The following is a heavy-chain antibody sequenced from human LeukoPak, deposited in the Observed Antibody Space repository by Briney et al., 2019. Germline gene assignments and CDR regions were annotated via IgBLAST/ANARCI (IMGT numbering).Heavy chain of an antibody. D-gene: IGHD4-17*01. CDR3: AKDHGLWELYGDGLFDY. Sequence: QPGGSLRLSCAASGFTFSSYAMSWVRQAPGKGLEWVSAISGSGGSTYYADSVKGRFTISRDNSKNTLYLQMNSLRAEDTAVYYCAKDHGLWELYGDGLFDYWGQGTLVTVSS. CDR2: ISGSGGST. J-gene: IGHJ4*02. CDR1: GFTFSSYA. V-gene: IGHV3-23*01.